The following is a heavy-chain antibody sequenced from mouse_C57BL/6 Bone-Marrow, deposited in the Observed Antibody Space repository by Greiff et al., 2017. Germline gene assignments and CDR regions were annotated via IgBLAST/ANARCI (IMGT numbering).Heavy chain of an antibody. CDR1: GFSLPSYG. CDR3: ARKDFSWVAY. J-gene: IGHJ3*01. V-gene: IGHV2-2*01. Sequence: QVPLKQSGPGLVQPSQSLSITCTVSGFSLPSYGVHWVRQSPGKGLEWLGVIWSGGSTAYNAAFISRLSISQDNSKSQVFFKMNSLQAEDTAIYYCARKDFSWVAYWGQGTLVTVSA. CDR2: IWSGGST.